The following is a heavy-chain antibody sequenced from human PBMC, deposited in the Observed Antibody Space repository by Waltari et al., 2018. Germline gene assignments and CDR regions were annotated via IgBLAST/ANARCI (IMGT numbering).Heavy chain of an antibody. CDR3: ARVARKTYSSPVPGRDYYYGMDV. CDR2: INGDGSDT. CDR1: GFTFSRYW. D-gene: IGHD3-22*01. V-gene: IGHV3-74*01. Sequence: EEQLVESGGDLIQPGESLRVSCAVSGFTFSRYWMNWVRQAPGKGLLWVARINGDGSDTSYADSVRGRFTISRDNARNTVFLRMKSLRAEDTAVYYCARVARKTYSSPVPGRDYYYGMDVWGLGTTVTVSS. J-gene: IGHJ6*02.